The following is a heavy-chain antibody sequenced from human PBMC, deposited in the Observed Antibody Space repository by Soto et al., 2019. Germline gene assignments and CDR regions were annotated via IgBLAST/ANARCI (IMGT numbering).Heavy chain of an antibody. J-gene: IGHJ4*02. CDR2: MYSTGIT. CDR3: ARDHGCRTIGC. V-gene: IGHV3-53*01. D-gene: IGHD3-10*01. Sequence: EVQLVESGGGLIQPGGSLRLSCAASGVTVSNNYMSWVRQPPGKGLEWVSVMYSTGITSYADSVKGRFTISRDNSKNTVYLQMNSLSVEDTAVDYGARDHGCRTIGCWGQGTLVTVSS. CDR1: GVTVSNNY.